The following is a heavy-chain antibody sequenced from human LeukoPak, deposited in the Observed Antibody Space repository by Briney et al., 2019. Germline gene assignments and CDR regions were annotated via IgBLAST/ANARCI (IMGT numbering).Heavy chain of an antibody. V-gene: IGHV1-2*02. D-gene: IGHD2-15*01. CDR3: ATDNPPYCNGGSCYFD. CDR1: GYTFFSYG. J-gene: IGHJ4*02. CDR2: INPGTGGT. Sequence: GASVRVSCKASGYTFFSYGISWVRQAPGQGLEWMGWINPGTGGTNYAQKFQGRVNMTRDTSISTAYMDLSRLTSDDTAIYYCATDNPPYCNGGSCYFDWGQGTLVTVSS.